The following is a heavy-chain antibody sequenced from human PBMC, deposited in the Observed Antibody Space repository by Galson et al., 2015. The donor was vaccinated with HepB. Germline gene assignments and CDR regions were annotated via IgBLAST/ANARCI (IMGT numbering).Heavy chain of an antibody. V-gene: IGHV3-30-3*01. J-gene: IGHJ4*02. CDR3: AGGQDARTSVSRYFDY. CDR1: GFTFGDYA. Sequence: SVKVSCEASGFTFGDYAMSWLRQAPGQGLEWVGVILHVGGNKNYAHYVKGRFTISRDNSKNTLYLQMSSLRAEDTAVYYCAGGQDARTSVSRYFDYWGQGTLVTVSS. D-gene: IGHD5/OR15-5a*01. CDR2: ILHVGGNK.